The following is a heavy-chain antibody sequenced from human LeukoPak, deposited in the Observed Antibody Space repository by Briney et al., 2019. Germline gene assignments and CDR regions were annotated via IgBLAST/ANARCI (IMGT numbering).Heavy chain of an antibody. Sequence: GGSLRPSCAASGFTFSSYGMSWVRQAPGKGLEWVSAISGSGGSTYYADSVKGRFTVSRDNSKNTLYLQMNSLRAEDTAVYYCAKETSSGYYYGLFDPWGQGTLVTVSS. CDR3: AKETSSGYYYGLFDP. D-gene: IGHD3-22*01. V-gene: IGHV3-23*01. CDR2: ISGSGGST. J-gene: IGHJ5*02. CDR1: GFTFSSYG.